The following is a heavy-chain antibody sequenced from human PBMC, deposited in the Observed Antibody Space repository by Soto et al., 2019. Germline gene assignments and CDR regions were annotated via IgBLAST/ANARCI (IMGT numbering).Heavy chain of an antibody. CDR2: IKHDGSEK. CDR1: GFTFSSYW. D-gene: IGHD5-12*01. V-gene: IGHV3-7*03. Sequence: EVQLVESGGGLVQPGGSLRLSCAASGFTFSSYWMSWVRQAPGKGLEWVANIKHDGSEKYYVDSVKGRFTISRDNAKNSLYLQMNSLRAEDTAVYYCARGLRLRYYYYYGMDVWGQGTTVTVSS. J-gene: IGHJ6*02. CDR3: ARGLRLRYYYYYGMDV.